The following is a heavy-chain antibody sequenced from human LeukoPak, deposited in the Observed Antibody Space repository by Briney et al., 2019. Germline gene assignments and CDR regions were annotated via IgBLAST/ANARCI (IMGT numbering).Heavy chain of an antibody. CDR3: ARGGLTGYSLYDAFDI. CDR2: ISSSSSYI. Sequence: GGSLRLSCAASGFTFSSYSMNWVRQAPGKGLEWVSSISSSSSYIYYADSVKGRFTISRDNAKNSLYLQMNSLRAEDTAVYYCARGGLTGYSLYDAFDIWGQGTMVTVSS. CDR1: GFTFSSYS. J-gene: IGHJ3*02. V-gene: IGHV3-21*01. D-gene: IGHD3-9*01.